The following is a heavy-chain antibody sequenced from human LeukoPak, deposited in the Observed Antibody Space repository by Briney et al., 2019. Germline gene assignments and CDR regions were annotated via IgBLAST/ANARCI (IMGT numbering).Heavy chain of an antibody. CDR3: ARDPFCSSSTGCYFEDWFDP. J-gene: IGHJ5*02. CDR2: ITWNGDKT. Sequence: GGSLRLSCTASGFKFADYDMTWVRQVPGKGLEWVSGITWNGDKTGYADSVRGRFAISRENTKKSLYLQMSSLRAEDTALYYCARDPFCSSSTGCYFEDWFDPWGPGTLVTVSS. D-gene: IGHD2-2*01. V-gene: IGHV3-20*04. CDR1: GFKFADYD.